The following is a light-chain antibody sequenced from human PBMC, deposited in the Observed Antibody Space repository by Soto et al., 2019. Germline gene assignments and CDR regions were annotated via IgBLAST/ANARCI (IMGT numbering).Light chain of an antibody. CDR2: EVT. Sequence: QSALTQSPSASGSPGQSVTISFTGTNNDVGGHNYVSWYQHLPGKAPKLIIYEVTKRPSGVPNRFSGSKSGNTASLTVSGLRPEDDADYFCASTSGNNNLLFGGGTKLTVL. CDR1: NNDVGGHNY. J-gene: IGLJ2*01. CDR3: ASTSGNNNLL. V-gene: IGLV2-8*01.